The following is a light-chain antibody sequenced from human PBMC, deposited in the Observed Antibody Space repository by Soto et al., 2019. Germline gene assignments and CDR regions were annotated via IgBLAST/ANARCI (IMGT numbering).Light chain of an antibody. CDR3: QQLNSSPLT. CDR2: AAS. CDR1: QGISSY. J-gene: IGKJ4*01. Sequence: DIQLTQSPSFLSASVGDRVTITCRASQGISSYLAWYQQKPGKAPDLLIYAASTLQSGVPSRFSGSGSGTEFPLTISSLQPEDFATYYCQQLNSSPLTFGGGTKVEIK. V-gene: IGKV1-9*01.